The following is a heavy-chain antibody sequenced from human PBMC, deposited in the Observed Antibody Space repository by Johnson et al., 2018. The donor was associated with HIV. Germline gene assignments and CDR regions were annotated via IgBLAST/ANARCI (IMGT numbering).Heavy chain of an antibody. CDR1: GFTFSNYG. Sequence: QVQLVESGGGVVQPGRSLRLSCAASGFTFSNYGMHWVRQAPGQGLDWVAGVWYDGSNEYYADSVKGRFTISRDNSKNTLYLQMNSLRPEDTAIYYCVREGYSSSSDAFDIWGQGTMVTVSS. CDR2: VWYDGSNE. J-gene: IGHJ3*02. V-gene: IGHV3-33*01. D-gene: IGHD6-6*01. CDR3: VREGYSSSSDAFDI.